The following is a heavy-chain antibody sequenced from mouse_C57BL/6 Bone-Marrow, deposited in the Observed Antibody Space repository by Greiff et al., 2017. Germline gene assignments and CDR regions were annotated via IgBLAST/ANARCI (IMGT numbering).Heavy chain of an antibody. CDR1: GYTFTSYG. V-gene: IGHV1-81*01. D-gene: IGHD1-1*01. CDR3: ARRDYGSRNFDY. J-gene: IGHJ2*01. CDR2: IYPRSGNT. Sequence: QVQLQQSGAELARPGASVKLSCKASGYTFTSYGISWVKQRTGQGLEWIGEIYPRSGNTYYNEKFKGKATLTADKSSSPAYMELRSLTSEDSAVYFCARRDYGSRNFDYWGQGTTLTVSS.